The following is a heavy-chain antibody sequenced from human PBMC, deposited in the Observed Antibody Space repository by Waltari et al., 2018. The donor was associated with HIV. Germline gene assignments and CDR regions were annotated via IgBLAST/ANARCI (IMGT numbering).Heavy chain of an antibody. D-gene: IGHD4-17*01. CDR1: GGSISTYNW. V-gene: IGHV4-4*02. J-gene: IGHJ5*02. Sequence: QVQLQESGPGLVKPSETLSLTCAGLGGSISTYNWWSWVRQPPGGGLEWIGEMSHSGSTNYNQSLRSRVTISLDKSKNQFYLRLTSVTAADTAVYYCARAVPGDHGSSWFDPWGQGTLVTVSS. CDR2: MSHSGST. CDR3: ARAVPGDHGSSWFDP.